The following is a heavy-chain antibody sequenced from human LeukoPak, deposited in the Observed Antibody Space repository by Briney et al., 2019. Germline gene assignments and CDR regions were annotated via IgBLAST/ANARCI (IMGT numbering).Heavy chain of an antibody. D-gene: IGHD3-22*01. CDR1: GYTFTSYG. CDR3: ARGRGITMIVVVKRGFDY. V-gene: IGHV1-18*01. J-gene: IGHJ4*02. Sequence: ASVKVSCKASGYTFTSYGISWVRQAPGQGLEWMGWISAYNGNTNYAQKLQGRVTMTTDTSTSTAYMELRSLRSDGTAVYYCARGRGITMIVVVKRGFDYWGQGTLVTVSS. CDR2: ISAYNGNT.